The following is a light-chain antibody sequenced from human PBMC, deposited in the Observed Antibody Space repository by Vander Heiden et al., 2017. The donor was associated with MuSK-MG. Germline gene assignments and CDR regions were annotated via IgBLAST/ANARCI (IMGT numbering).Light chain of an antibody. CDR1: QRLASK. J-gene: IGKJ1*01. CDR2: GAA. CDR3: RQQYNWAQT. Sequence: EIVMTQSPATLSVSPGGRATLSCRASQRLASKLAAYQQKPGQAARLLFYGAATRAAGRPARFSGSGSCTEFTLTISSRQSADLAVYYCRQQYNWAQTFGQGTKVEIK. V-gene: IGKV3-15*01.